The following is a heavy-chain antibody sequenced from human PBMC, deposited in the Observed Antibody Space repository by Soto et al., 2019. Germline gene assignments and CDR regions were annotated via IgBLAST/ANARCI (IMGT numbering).Heavy chain of an antibody. CDR2: VYYSGAT. D-gene: IGHD5-18*01. V-gene: IGHV4-59*01. J-gene: IGHJ5*02. CDR3: ARQGFSYGENYFDP. CDR1: GGSISSYY. Sequence: SETLSLTCTVSGGSISSYYWSWIRQPPGKGLEWIGYVYYSGATNYNPSIKSRITMSVDMSKNQFSLKVSSVTAADTAVYYCARQGFSYGENYFDPWGQGILVTVSS.